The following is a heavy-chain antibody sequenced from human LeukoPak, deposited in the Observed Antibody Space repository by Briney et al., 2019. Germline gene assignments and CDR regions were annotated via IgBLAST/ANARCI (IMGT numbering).Heavy chain of an antibody. D-gene: IGHD3-16*01. CDR2: IIPIFGTA. V-gene: IGHV1-69*01. CDR1: GNSISNYA. CDR3: TTRACHAGGCSSSFYYYYGLHF. Sequence: SLKVSCKASGNSISNYAVSWVRQAPGQGFEWMGGIIPIFGTADYAQKFQGRVTITADQSTSTTYMALSSLKSEDTATYYCTTRACHAGGCSSSFYYYYGLHFWGQGTTVSVSS. J-gene: IGHJ6*02.